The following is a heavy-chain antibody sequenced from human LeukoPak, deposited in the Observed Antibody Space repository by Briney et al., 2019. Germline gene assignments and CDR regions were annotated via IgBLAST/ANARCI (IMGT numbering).Heavy chain of an antibody. CDR1: GYTFTTFG. CDR3: ARGVVPMAY. CDR2: ITSYNGNT. D-gene: IGHD5-24*01. J-gene: IGHJ4*02. Sequence: GASVKVSCKTSGYTFTTFGVTWVRQAPGQGLEWMGWITSYNGNTNYAPKFQGRISMTTDTSTSTAYMELRSLSPHDTAVYFCARGVVPMAYWGQGTLVTVSS. V-gene: IGHV1-18*01.